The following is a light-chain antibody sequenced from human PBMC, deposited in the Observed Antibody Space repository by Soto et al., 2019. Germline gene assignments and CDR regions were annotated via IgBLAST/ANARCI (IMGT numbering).Light chain of an antibody. J-gene: IGKJ4*01. CDR2: GSS. CDR1: QNVATN. V-gene: IGKV3D-15*01. Sequence: LMTQSPANLSVSPGEGVTLSCRASQNVATNLAWYQLKPGQAPRLLVYGSSTRATGIPATFSGSGSGTQFSLTISSLQSEDSAVYYCQQYYQWGLSFGGGTKVDIK. CDR3: QQYYQWGLS.